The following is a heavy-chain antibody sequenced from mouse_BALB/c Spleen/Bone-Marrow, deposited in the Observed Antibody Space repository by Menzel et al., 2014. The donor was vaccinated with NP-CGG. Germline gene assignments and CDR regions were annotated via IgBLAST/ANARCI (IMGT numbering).Heavy chain of an antibody. D-gene: IGHD2-14*01. J-gene: IGHJ3*01. Sequence: VHVKQSGAELVKPGASVKLSCTASGFNIKDTYMHWVKRRPEQGLEWIGRIDPANGNTKYDPKFQGKATITADTSSNTAYLQLSSLTSEDTAVYYCARGYDEGFAYWGQGTLVTVSA. V-gene: IGHV14-3*02. CDR3: ARGYDEGFAY. CDR2: IDPANGNT. CDR1: GFNIKDTY.